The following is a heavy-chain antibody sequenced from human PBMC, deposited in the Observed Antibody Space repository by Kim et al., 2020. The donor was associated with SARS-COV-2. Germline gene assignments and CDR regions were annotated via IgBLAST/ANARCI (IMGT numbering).Heavy chain of an antibody. Sequence: AYSVKGRFTISRDNAKNSLYLQMNSLRAEDTALYYCAKTSGSYYNDAFDIWGQGTMVTVSS. CDR3: AKTSGSYYNDAFDI. D-gene: IGHD3-10*01. V-gene: IGHV3-9*01. J-gene: IGHJ3*02.